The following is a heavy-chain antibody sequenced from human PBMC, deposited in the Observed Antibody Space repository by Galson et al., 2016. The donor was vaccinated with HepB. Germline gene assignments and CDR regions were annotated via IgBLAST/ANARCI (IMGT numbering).Heavy chain of an antibody. CDR1: GFTFRSYA. CDR2: ISGSGGST. J-gene: IGHJ6*02. Sequence: SLRLSCAASGFTFRSYALSWVRQAPGKGLEWVSAISGSGGSTYYADSVKGRFTISRDNSKNTLYLQMNSLRAEDTAVYYCTRYLSIKHLEWLLRPYGMDVWGQGTTVTVSS. V-gene: IGHV3-23*01. D-gene: IGHD3-3*01. CDR3: TRYLSIKHLEWLLRPYGMDV.